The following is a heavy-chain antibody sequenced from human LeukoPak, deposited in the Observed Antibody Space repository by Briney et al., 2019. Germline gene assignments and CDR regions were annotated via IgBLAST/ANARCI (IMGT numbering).Heavy chain of an antibody. D-gene: IGHD3-10*01. CDR2: INPNSGGT. Sequence: ASVKVSCKASGYTFTGYYMHWVRQAPGQGLEWMGWINPNSGGTNYAQKFQGRVTMTRDTSISTAYMELSRLRSDDTAVYYCATLNYYGSGSYLDWFDPWGQGTLVTVSS. CDR3: ATLNYYGSGSYLDWFDP. V-gene: IGHV1-2*02. CDR1: GYTFTGYY. J-gene: IGHJ5*02.